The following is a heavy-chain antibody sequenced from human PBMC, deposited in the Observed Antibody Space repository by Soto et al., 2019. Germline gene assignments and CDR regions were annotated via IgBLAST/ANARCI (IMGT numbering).Heavy chain of an antibody. Sequence: SVKVSCKASGFTFTSSAVQWVRQARGQRLEWIGWTVVGSGNTNYAQKFQERVTITRDMSTSTAYMELSSLRSEDTAVYYCAAGGYYDFWSGYYPDAFDIWGQGTMVTVSS. D-gene: IGHD3-3*01. CDR3: AAGGYYDFWSGYYPDAFDI. CDR2: TVVGSGNT. V-gene: IGHV1-58*01. J-gene: IGHJ3*02. CDR1: GFTFTSSA.